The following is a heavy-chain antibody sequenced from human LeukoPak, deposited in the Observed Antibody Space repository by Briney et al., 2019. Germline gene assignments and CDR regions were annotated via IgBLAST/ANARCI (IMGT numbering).Heavy chain of an antibody. CDR2: INPNSGDT. Sequence: ASVKVSCKASGYTFTGYYMHWVRQAPGQGLEWMGWINPNSGDTNYAQKFQGWVTMTRDTSISTAYMELSRLRSDDTAVYYCARGRGPENFDYWGQGTLVTVSS. V-gene: IGHV1-2*04. CDR1: GYTFTGYY. CDR3: ARGRGPENFDY. J-gene: IGHJ4*02.